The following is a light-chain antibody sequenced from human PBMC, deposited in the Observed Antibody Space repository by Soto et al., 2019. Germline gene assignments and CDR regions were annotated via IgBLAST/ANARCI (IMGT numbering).Light chain of an antibody. J-gene: IGKJ1*01. CDR2: GAS. CDR3: QQYNNWPPT. Sequence: DIVLTQSPATLSLSPGQRATLSCRASQSVSSNLAWYQQKPGQAPRLLIYGASTRATGIPARFSGSGSGTEFTLTISSLQSEDFAVYYCQQYNNWPPTFGQGTKVDIK. CDR1: QSVSSN. V-gene: IGKV3-15*01.